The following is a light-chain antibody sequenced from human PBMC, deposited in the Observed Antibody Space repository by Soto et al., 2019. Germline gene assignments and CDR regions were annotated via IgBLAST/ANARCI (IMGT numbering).Light chain of an antibody. V-gene: IGLV2-14*01. J-gene: IGLJ1*01. CDR3: SEITSSSTYV. CDR2: DVS. CDR1: SSDVGGYNY. Sequence: QSALTQPASVSGSPGQSITISCTGTSSDVGGYNYVSWYQQYPGKAPKLMIYDVSNRPSEVSNRFFGSKSGNTASLTISGLQAEDEADYYCSEITSSSTYVFGAGTKVPVL.